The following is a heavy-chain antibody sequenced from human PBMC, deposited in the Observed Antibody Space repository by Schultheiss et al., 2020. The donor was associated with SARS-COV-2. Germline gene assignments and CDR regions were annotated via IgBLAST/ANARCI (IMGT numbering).Heavy chain of an antibody. CDR1: GGSFSGYY. Sequence: SETLSLTCAVYGGSFSGYYWSWIRQPPGKGLEWIGEINHSGSTNYNPSLKSRVTISVDTSKNQFSLKLSSVTAADTAVYYCASGGWGYWGQGTLVTVSS. CDR3: ASGGWGY. CDR2: INHSGST. D-gene: IGHD7-27*01. J-gene: IGHJ4*02. V-gene: IGHV4-34*01.